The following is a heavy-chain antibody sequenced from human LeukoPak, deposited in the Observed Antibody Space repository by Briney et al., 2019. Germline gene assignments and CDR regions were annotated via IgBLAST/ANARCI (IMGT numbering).Heavy chain of an antibody. J-gene: IGHJ2*01. V-gene: IGHV4-59*08. CDR2: IFYSGRT. CDR1: GDSMTNYY. Sequence: SETLSLTCIFSGDSMTNYYWNWIRQPPGKGLEWIGYIFYSGRTNHNPSLKSRVTMSVDTSKKQFTLNLTSVTAADTAVYYCARPARYCSSGSCYSDWYFDLWGRGTLVTVSS. CDR3: ARPARYCSSGSCYSDWYFDL. D-gene: IGHD2-15*01.